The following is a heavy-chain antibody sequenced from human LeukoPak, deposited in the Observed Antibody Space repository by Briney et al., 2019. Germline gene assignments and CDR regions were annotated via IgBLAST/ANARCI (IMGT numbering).Heavy chain of an antibody. CDR2: IYHSGST. J-gene: IGHJ6*03. Sequence: SETLSLTCAVSGYSISSGYYWGWIRQPPGKGLEWVGSIYHSGSTYYNPSLKSRVTISVDTSKHQFSLKLSSVTAADTAVYYCARHIPEYPGKPVYYYYYYYMDVWGKGTTVTVSS. CDR1: GYSISSGYY. D-gene: IGHD1-14*01. V-gene: IGHV4-38-2*01. CDR3: ARHIPEYPGKPVYYYYYYYMDV.